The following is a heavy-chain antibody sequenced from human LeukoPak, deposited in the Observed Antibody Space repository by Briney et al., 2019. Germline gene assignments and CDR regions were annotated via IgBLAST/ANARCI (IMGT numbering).Heavy chain of an antibody. CDR3: ARSSRGTSDYYGMDV. CDR2: IYHSGCT. V-gene: IGHV4-59*01. J-gene: IGHJ6*02. Sequence: SETLSLTCTVSGGSINSYYWSWIRQPPGKGLEWIGYIYHSGCTDYNPSLKSRVTISVDTSQNHFSLKLSSVTAADTAVYYCARSSRGTSDYYGMDVWGQGTTVTVSS. D-gene: IGHD1-1*01. CDR1: GGSINSYY.